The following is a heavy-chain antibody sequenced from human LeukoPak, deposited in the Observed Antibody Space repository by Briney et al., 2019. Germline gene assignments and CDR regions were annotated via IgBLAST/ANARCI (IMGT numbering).Heavy chain of an antibody. Sequence: ASVKVSCKASGYTFTSYGISWVRQAPGQGLEWMGWISANDGNTDYPQKLQGRVTMTTDTSTSTAYMELRSLRSDDTAVYYCALSYYGSGKGSTYYFDYWGQGTLVTVSS. CDR1: GYTFTSYG. D-gene: IGHD3-10*01. CDR2: ISANDGNT. CDR3: ALSYYGSGKGSTYYFDY. J-gene: IGHJ4*02. V-gene: IGHV1-18*01.